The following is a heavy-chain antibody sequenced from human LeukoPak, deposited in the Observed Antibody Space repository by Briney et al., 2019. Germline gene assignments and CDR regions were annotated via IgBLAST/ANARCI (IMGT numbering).Heavy chain of an antibody. Sequence: GESLKISCKTSGYSFVSHWIVWVRQMPGKALEWLGIIYPGDSDTRYSPSFQGQVTISADKSISTAYLHWSSLRASDTAMYYCARRPSYDFWSGYYGVDGLDVWGQGTMVTVSS. CDR1: GYSFVSHW. V-gene: IGHV5-51*01. CDR2: IYPGDSDT. CDR3: ARRPSYDFWSGYYGVDGLDV. J-gene: IGHJ3*01. D-gene: IGHD3-3*01.